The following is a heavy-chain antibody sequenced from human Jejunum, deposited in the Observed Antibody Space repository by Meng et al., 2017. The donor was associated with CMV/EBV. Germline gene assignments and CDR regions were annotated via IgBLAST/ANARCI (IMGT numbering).Heavy chain of an antibody. D-gene: IGHD3-16*01. V-gene: IGHV1-2*02. CDR2: INPYTGDT. CDR1: EYPFTDYY. CDR3: AKDGGSFLDYYFDS. Sequence: EYPFTDYYVPWVRQAPGPVLEWMGYINPYTGDTNYAQKFQGRVTMTRDTSTNTAYMELTRLRSDDTALYYCAKDGGSFLDYYFDSWGQGTLVTVSS. J-gene: IGHJ4*02.